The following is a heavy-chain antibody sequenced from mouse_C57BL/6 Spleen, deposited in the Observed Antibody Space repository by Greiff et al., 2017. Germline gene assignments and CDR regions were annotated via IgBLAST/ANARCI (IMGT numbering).Heavy chain of an antibody. V-gene: IGHV1-53*01. CDR2: INPSNGGT. CDR3: AREGGSSRAWFAY. CDR1: GYTFTSYW. D-gene: IGHD1-1*01. Sequence: QVQLKQPGTELVKPGASVKLSCKASGYTFTSYWMHWVKQRPGQGLEWIGNINPSNGGTNYNEKFKSKATLTVDKSSSTAYMQLSSLTSEDSAVYYCAREGGSSRAWFAYWGQGTLVTVSA. J-gene: IGHJ3*01.